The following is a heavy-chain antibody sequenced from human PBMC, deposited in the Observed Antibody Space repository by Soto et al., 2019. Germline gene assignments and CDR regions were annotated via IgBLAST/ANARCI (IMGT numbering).Heavy chain of an antibody. V-gene: IGHV2-26*01. CDR2: IFSNDEK. D-gene: IGHD6-19*01. J-gene: IGHJ4*02. Sequence: PPGKALEWIAHIFSNDEKSYRTSLQSRLTISKDTSKSQVVLTMTNMDPVDTATYYCARIWYSSGRPVSDYWGQGTLVTVSS. CDR3: ARIWYSSGRPVSDY.